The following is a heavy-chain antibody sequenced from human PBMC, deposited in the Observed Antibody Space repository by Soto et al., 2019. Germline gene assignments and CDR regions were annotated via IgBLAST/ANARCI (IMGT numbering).Heavy chain of an antibody. CDR1: GGSISGLY. CDR2: IYYSGTT. D-gene: IGHD1-1*01. Sequence: SETLSLTCSVSGGSISGLYWSWVRQPPGRGLEWIGWIYYSGTTNYNPSLKSRVTISVDTSKNQFSLKLSSVTAADTAIYYCARLRNHYSMDVWGKGTTVTVSS. V-gene: IGHV4-59*08. CDR3: ARLRNHYSMDV. J-gene: IGHJ6*03.